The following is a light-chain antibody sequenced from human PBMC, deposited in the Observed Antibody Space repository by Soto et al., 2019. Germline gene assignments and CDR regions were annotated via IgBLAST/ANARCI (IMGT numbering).Light chain of an antibody. J-gene: IGKJ1*01. CDR2: GAS. V-gene: IGKV3-15*01. CDR1: QSVGAT. Sequence: EIVMTQSPVTLSVFPWERATLSCRASQSVGATVAWYHQRPGQAPRLLISGASTRATGVPARVSASGSGTAFTLTITSLQSDDFGVYYCQQYADWPKTFGQGTKVDIK. CDR3: QQYADWPKT.